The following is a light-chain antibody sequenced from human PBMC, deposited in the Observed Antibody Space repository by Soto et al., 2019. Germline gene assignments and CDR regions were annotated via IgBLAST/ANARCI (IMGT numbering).Light chain of an antibody. V-gene: IGLV3-9*01. CDR3: QVWHSSAWV. J-gene: IGLJ3*02. CDR2: RDS. CDR1: NIGSKN. Sequence: SYELTQPLAVSVALGQTARITREGNNIGSKNVHWYQQKPGQAPVLVIYRDSNRPSGIPERYSGSNSGNTATLTISRVQAGDEADYYCQVWHSSAWVFGGGTKLTVL.